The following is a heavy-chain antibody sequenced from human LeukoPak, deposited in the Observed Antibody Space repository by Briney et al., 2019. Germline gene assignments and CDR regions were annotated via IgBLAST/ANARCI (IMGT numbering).Heavy chain of an antibody. CDR2: IYYSGST. Sequence: SDTLSLPCTVSCGPISSYYWGWIRQPPGKGLEWIGYIYYSGSTHYHPSLKSRVTISVDTSKVQFSVKLSSVTAAHTAVYYCARVEGYCSSTSCYELRDFWGQGTRVSVLS. CDR1: CGPISSYY. J-gene: IGHJ4*02. CDR3: ARVEGYCSSTSCYELRDF. V-gene: IGHV4-59*07. D-gene: IGHD2-2*01.